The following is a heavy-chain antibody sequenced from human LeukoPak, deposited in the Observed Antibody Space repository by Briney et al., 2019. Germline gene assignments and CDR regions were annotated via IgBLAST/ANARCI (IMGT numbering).Heavy chain of an antibody. D-gene: IGHD5-18*01. Sequence: GESLQISCRGSGYSFTSYWIGWVRQMPGKGPEWMGIIYPGDSDTRYSPSFQGQVTISADKSISTAYLQWSSLKASDTAMYYCARHQDTAMTHFDYWGQGTLVTVSS. CDR1: GYSFTSYW. V-gene: IGHV5-51*01. J-gene: IGHJ4*02. CDR2: IYPGDSDT. CDR3: ARHQDTAMTHFDY.